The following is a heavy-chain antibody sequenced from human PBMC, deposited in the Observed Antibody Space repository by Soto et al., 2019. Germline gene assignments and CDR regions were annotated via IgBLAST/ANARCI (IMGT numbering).Heavy chain of an antibody. V-gene: IGHV1-46*03. Sequence: GASVKVSCKASGYTFTSYYMHWVRQAPGQGLEWMGIINPSGGSTSYPQKFQGRVTMTRDTSTSTVYMELSSLRSEDTAVYYCARGYSSGWYGGDFDYWGQGTPVTVSS. CDR3: ARGYSSGWYGGDFDY. D-gene: IGHD6-19*01. CDR2: INPSGGST. CDR1: GYTFTSYY. J-gene: IGHJ4*02.